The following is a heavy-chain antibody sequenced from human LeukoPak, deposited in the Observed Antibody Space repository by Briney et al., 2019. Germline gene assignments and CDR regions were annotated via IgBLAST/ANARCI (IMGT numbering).Heavy chain of an antibody. CDR3: ARGNSGPAGFDP. Sequence: SETLSLTCTVSDGSISSYYCSWIRQPPGKRLEWIGYIYYSGSTKYNPSLKSRVTISVDTSNNQFSLKLTSVTAADTAVYYCARGNSGPAGFDPWGQGTLVTVSS. CDR2: IYYSGST. CDR1: DGSISSYY. J-gene: IGHJ5*02. V-gene: IGHV4-59*01. D-gene: IGHD4-23*01.